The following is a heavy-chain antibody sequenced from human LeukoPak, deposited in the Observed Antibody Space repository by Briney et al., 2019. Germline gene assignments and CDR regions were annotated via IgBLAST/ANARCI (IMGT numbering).Heavy chain of an antibody. V-gene: IGHV4-34*01. CDR2: IYHSGST. CDR1: GGSFSGYY. J-gene: IGHJ4*02. Sequence: SETLSLTCAVYGGSFSGYYWSWIRQPPGKGLEWIGEIYHSGSTNYNPSLKSRVTISVDKSKNQFSLKLSSVTAADTAVYYCARSDSGSFDYWGQGTLVTVSS. D-gene: IGHD1-26*01. CDR3: ARSDSGSFDY.